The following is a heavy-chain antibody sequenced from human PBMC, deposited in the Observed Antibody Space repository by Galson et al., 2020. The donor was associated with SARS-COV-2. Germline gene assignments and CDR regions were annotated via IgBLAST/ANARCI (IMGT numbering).Heavy chain of an antibody. CDR1: GFLLSSSGMC. D-gene: IGHD3-9*01. CDR3: ARNFVPRRAFDY. Sequence: SGPTLVKPTQTLTLTCSFSGFLLSSSGMCVSWIRQPPGKALEWLALIDWDDDKFYSTSLKTRLTISKDSSRSQVVLTMTNMDPGDTATYYCARNFVPRRAFDYWGQGILVNVSS. J-gene: IGHJ4*02. CDR2: IDWDDDK. V-gene: IGHV2-70*01.